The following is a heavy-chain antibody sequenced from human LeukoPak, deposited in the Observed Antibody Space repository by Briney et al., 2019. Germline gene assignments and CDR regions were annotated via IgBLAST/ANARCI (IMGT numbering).Heavy chain of an antibody. CDR3: ARGVRYYDFWSGYNWFDP. V-gene: IGHV4-61*02. CDR2: IYTSGST. D-gene: IGHD3-3*01. CDR1: GGSISSGSYY. Sequence: PSQTLSLTCTVSGGSISSGSYYWSWIRQPAGKGLEWIGRIYTSGSTNYNPSLKSRVTISVDTSKNQFSLKLSSVTAADTAVYYCARGVRYYDFWSGYNWFDPWGQGTLVTVSS. J-gene: IGHJ5*02.